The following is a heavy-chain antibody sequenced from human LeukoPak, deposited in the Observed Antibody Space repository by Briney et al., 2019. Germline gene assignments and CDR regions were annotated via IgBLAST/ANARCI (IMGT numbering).Heavy chain of an antibody. CDR3: ASRYSHYYYGMDV. CDR2: IYDSGST. V-gene: IGHV4-39*07. D-gene: IGHD2-21*01. J-gene: IGHJ6*02. CDR1: GGSIRSSYYY. Sequence: PSETLSLTCTVSGGSIRSSYYYWGWIRQPPGKGLEWIGSIYDSGSTYYNPSLKSRVTISVDTSKNQFSLKLSSVTAADTAVYYCASRYSHYYYGMDVWGQGTTVTVSS.